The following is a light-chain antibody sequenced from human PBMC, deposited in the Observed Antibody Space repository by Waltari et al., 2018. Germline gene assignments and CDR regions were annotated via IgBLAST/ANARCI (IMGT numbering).Light chain of an antibody. V-gene: IGKV4-1*01. CDR3: QQYYRSRT. J-gene: IGKJ1*01. CDR2: WAS. CDR1: QSVFSRSDNKNY. Sequence: DIVITQSPDSLAVSLGARATIDCKSRQSVFSRSDNKNYLAWYQPKPGQPPKLLFYWASTRESGVPDRFSASGSGTDFTLTINNLQAEDVAVYYCQQYYRSRTFGQGTKVEIK.